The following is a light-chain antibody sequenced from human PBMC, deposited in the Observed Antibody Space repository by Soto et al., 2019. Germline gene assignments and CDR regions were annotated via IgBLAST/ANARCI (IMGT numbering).Light chain of an antibody. J-gene: IGKJ1*01. CDR3: QQDGVSPRT. CDR2: DAS. CDR1: QSFTNTY. Sequence: EVVLTQSPGTLSLSPGERATLSCRASQSFTNTYLAWYQQKPGQAPRLLIYDASSRATGIADRFSGSASGTDVTLAISRLEPEDVAVDDGQQDGVSPRTYGQGTKVEIK. V-gene: IGKV3-20*01.